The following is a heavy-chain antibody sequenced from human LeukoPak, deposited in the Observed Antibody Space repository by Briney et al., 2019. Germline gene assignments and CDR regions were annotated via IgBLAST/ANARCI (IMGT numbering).Heavy chain of an antibody. Sequence: GGSLRLSCAASGFTFSDYAMSWVRQAPGKGLEWVSSISSSGDVTFYADSVKDRFTISRDNSKNTLYLQMSRLRAEDTTVYYCAKDRPNYHESNGHYYRRDGDYWGQGTLVTVSS. J-gene: IGHJ4*02. V-gene: IGHV3-23*01. CDR2: ISSSGDVT. CDR3: AKDRPNYHESNGHYYRRDGDY. CDR1: GFTFSDYA. D-gene: IGHD3-22*01.